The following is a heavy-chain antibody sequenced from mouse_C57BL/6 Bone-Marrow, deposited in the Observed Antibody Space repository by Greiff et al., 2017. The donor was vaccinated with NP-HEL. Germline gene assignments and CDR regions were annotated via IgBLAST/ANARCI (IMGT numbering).Heavy chain of an antibody. CDR1: GFNIKNTY. CDR3: ARLRNYGGYWYFEV. V-gene: IGHV14-3*01. J-gene: IGHJ1*03. CDR2: IGPANGNT. D-gene: IGHD2-1*01. Sequence: EVQLQQSVAELVRPGASVKLSCTASGFNIKNTYMHWVKQRPEQGLEWIGRIGPANGNTTYASKFQGKATITADTSSTTAYLQLSSLTSEDTAIYYCARLRNYGGYWYFEVWGTGTTVTVSS.